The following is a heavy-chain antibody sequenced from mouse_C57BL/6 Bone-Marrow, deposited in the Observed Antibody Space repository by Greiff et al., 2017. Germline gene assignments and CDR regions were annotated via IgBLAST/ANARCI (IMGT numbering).Heavy chain of an antibody. CDR2: IYPGSGST. CDR1: GYTFTSYW. D-gene: IGHD4-1*01. CDR3: ARKGDWDAWFAY. Sequence: QVQLKQPGAELVKPGASVKMSCKASGYTFTSYWITWVKQRPGQGLEWIGDIYPGSGSTNYNEKFKSKATLTVDTSSSTAYMQLSSLTSEDSAVYDCARKGDWDAWFAYWGQGTLVTVSA. J-gene: IGHJ3*01. V-gene: IGHV1-55*01.